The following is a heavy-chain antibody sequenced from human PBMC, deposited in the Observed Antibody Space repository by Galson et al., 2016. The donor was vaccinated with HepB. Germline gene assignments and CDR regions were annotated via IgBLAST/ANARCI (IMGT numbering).Heavy chain of an antibody. Sequence: LRLSCAASGFTFSSYGMHWVRQAPGKGLEWVAVISYDGGNEYYAHSVKGRFTISRDNSQNTLYLQMNSLRAEDTAVYYCAKKANYYDNSGYYPDYWGQGTLVTVSS. J-gene: IGHJ4*02. CDR1: GFTFSSYG. CDR2: ISYDGGNE. V-gene: IGHV3-30*18. D-gene: IGHD3-22*01. CDR3: AKKANYYDNSGYYPDY.